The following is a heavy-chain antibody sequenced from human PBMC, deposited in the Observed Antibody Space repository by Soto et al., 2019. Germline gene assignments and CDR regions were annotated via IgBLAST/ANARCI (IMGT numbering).Heavy chain of an antibody. CDR2: TTVSGGET. Sequence: EVQLLESGGGLVQPGGSLRLSCVASGFTFNNYGMTWVRQATGKGLEWVSGTTVSGGETYYADSVKGRFTISRDNSKSTLLLQMNSLRAEDTAVYYCGKGGTGDVGDHWGQGTLVTVSS. D-gene: IGHD1-26*01. CDR3: GKGGTGDVGDH. V-gene: IGHV3-23*01. J-gene: IGHJ4*02. CDR1: GFTFNNYG.